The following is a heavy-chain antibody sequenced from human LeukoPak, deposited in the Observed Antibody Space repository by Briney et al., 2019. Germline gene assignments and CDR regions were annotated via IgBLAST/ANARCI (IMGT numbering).Heavy chain of an antibody. V-gene: IGHV1-8*01. CDR1: GYSFTTYD. Sequence: ASVKVSCKASGYSFTTYDINCVRQAPGQGLEWMGWMNPNSGKTNFAQKFQGRVTMTRTTSISTAYMEVSSLRSEDTAVCYCARGLSPSDYWGQGTLVTVSS. CDR3: ARGLSPSDY. J-gene: IGHJ4*02. CDR2: MNPNSGKT.